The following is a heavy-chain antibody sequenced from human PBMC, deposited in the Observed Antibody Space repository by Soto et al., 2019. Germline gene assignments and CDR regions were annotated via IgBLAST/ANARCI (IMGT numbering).Heavy chain of an antibody. CDR1: GYSFSDYY. Sequence: ASVKVSCKTSGYSFSDYYLHWVRQAPGQGLEWMGWINPNSGGTNYAQKFQGRVTMTRDTSISAAYMELSSLTSDDTAMYYCARRSSGWSDYWGQGTLVTVSS. CDR2: INPNSGGT. CDR3: ARRSSGWSDY. J-gene: IGHJ4*02. V-gene: IGHV1-2*02. D-gene: IGHD6-19*01.